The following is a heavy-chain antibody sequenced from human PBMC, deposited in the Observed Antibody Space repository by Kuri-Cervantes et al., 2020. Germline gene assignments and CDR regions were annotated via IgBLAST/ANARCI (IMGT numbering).Heavy chain of an antibody. V-gene: IGHV4-59*12. J-gene: IGHJ5*02. CDR2: IYYSGST. Sequence: SETLSLTCTVSGGSISSYYWSWIRQPPGKGLEWIGYIYYSGSTNYNPSLKSRVTISVDTSKNQFSLKLSSVTAADTAVYYCARERRITMVRGVHDWFDPWGQGTLVTSPQ. D-gene: IGHD3-10*01. CDR1: GGSISSYY. CDR3: ARERRITMVRGVHDWFDP.